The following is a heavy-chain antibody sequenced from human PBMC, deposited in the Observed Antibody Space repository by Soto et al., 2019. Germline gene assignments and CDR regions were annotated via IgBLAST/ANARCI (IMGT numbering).Heavy chain of an antibody. CDR2: IIPIFGTA. J-gene: IGHJ4*02. V-gene: IGHV1-69*06. D-gene: IGHD1-26*01. Sequence: SVKVSCKASGVTFSSYAISWVRQAPGQGLEWMGGIIPIFGTANYAQKFQGRVTITADKSTSTAYMELSSLRSEDTAVYYCARVIPNIVGATTYFDYWGQGTLVTVSS. CDR1: GVTFSSYA. CDR3: ARVIPNIVGATTYFDY.